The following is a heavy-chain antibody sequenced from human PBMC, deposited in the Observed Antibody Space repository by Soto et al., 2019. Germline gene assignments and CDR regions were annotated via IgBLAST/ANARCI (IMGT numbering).Heavy chain of an antibody. Sequence: QVQLVQSGAEVKKPGASVKVSCKASGYTFTSYAMHWVRQAPGQRLEWMGWINAGNGNTKYSQKFQGRVTITRDTSASTAYMELSSLRSEDTAVYYCARGDHVLRFLEWLLLDYWGQGTLVTVSS. J-gene: IGHJ4*02. CDR1: GYTFTSYA. CDR3: ARGDHVLRFLEWLLLDY. V-gene: IGHV1-3*01. D-gene: IGHD3-3*01. CDR2: INAGNGNT.